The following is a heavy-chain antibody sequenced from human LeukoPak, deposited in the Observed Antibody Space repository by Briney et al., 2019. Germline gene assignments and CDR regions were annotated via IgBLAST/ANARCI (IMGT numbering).Heavy chain of an antibody. CDR2: IYPGDSDT. V-gene: IGHV5-51*01. CDR1: GYSFTSYW. J-gene: IGHJ6*03. Sequence: GESLKISWQGFGYSFTSYWIGWVRQMPGKGLEWIGPIYPGDSDTRYSPSCQGQGTISADKTISTAYLQWSTLQPSDTAIYHCARIDYSTALRFLEWLSTPAYYYYMDVWGKGTTVTVSS. D-gene: IGHD3-3*01. CDR3: ARIDYSTALRFLEWLSTPAYYYYMDV.